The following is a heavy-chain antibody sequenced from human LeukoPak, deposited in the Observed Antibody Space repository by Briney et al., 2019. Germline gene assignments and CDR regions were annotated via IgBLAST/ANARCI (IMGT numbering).Heavy chain of an antibody. CDR2: ISSNGRST. CDR1: GFTFSTFA. Sequence: PGGSLRLSCVASGFTFSTFAMHWVRQAPGKGLEYVSAISSNGRSTYYADSVKGRFTISRDNSKNTLYLQMGSLRAEDMAVYYCARDPAIPQGVYWGQGTLVTVSS. J-gene: IGHJ4*02. V-gene: IGHV3-64*02. CDR3: ARDPAIPQGVY. D-gene: IGHD3-16*01.